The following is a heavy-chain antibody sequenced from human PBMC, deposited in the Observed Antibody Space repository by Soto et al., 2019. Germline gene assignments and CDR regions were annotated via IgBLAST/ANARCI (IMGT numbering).Heavy chain of an antibody. D-gene: IGHD1-1*01. Sequence: GGSLRLSCATSGFTFSSYAMSWVRQTPGKGLEWVSAISGSGGSTYYAESVKGRLTISRDNSKNTLYLQMNSLRAEDAAVYHCAKTAKPGTHLFYFDSWGLGTLVTVSS. J-gene: IGHJ4*02. CDR3: AKTAKPGTHLFYFDS. CDR2: ISGSGGST. V-gene: IGHV3-23*01. CDR1: GFTFSSYA.